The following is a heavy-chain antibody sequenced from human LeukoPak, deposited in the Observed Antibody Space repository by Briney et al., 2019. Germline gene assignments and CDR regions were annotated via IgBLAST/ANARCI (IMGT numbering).Heavy chain of an antibody. CDR3: ARRYTASPGERFDY. CDR1: GGSISSGGYY. J-gene: IGHJ4*02. CDR2: IYYSGST. V-gene: IGHV4-61*08. Sequence: SETLSLTCTVSGGSISSGGYYWSWIRQHPGKGLEWIGYIYYSGSTNYNPSLNSRVTISLDTSKNQFSLMLRSLTAADTAVYYCARRYTASPGERFDYWGPGTLVTVSS. D-gene: IGHD2-2*02.